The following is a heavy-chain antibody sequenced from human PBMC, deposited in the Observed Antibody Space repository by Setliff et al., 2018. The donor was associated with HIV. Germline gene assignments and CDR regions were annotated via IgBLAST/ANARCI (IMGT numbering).Heavy chain of an antibody. CDR1: YW. D-gene: IGHD3-16*01. CDR2: INHDGSII. CDR3: ARDGGSGTPFDY. V-gene: IGHV3-74*03. Sequence: YWMHWIRQVPGKGLMWVAAINHDGSIIKYADSVKGRFTISRDDAKNTVYLQMSSLRVEDTAVYYCARDGGSGTPFDYWGQGTLVTVSS. J-gene: IGHJ4*02.